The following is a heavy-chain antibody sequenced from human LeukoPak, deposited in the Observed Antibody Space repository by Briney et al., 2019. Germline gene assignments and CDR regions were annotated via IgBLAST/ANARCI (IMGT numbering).Heavy chain of an antibody. CDR2: IYYSGST. CDR3: ARGGLPSRFGGYYYYGMDV. D-gene: IGHD3-10*01. V-gene: IGHV4-59*01. J-gene: IGHJ6*02. CDR1: GGSISSYY. Sequence: SETLSLTRTVSGGSISSYYWSWIRQPPGKGQEWIGYIYYSGSTNYNPSLKSRVTISVDTSKNQFSLKLSSVTAADTAVYYCARGGLPSRFGGYYYYGMDVWGQGTTVTVSS.